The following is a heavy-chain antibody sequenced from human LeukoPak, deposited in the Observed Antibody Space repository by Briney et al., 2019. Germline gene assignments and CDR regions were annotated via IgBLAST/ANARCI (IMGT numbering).Heavy chain of an antibody. D-gene: IGHD4-17*01. Sequence: ASVKVSCKASGGTFSSYAISWVRQAPGQGLEWMGWISAYNGNTNYAQKLQGRVTMTTDTSTSTAYMELRSLRSDDTAVYYCARDYGDYAFFDYWGQGTLVTVSS. CDR3: ARDYGDYAFFDY. CDR2: ISAYNGNT. CDR1: GGTFSSYA. V-gene: IGHV1-18*01. J-gene: IGHJ4*02.